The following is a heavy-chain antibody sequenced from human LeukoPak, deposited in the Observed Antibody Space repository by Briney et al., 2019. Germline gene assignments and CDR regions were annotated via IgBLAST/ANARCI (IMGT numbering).Heavy chain of an antibody. Sequence: GGSLRLSCAASEFTVSSNYMSWVRQAPGKGLEWVSVIYSGGSTYYADSVKGRFTISRDNSKNTLHLQMNSLRAEDTAVYYCARQYNYGYYYFDYWGQGTLVTVSS. CDR3: ARQYNYGYYYFDY. CDR2: IYSGGST. CDR1: EFTVSSNY. J-gene: IGHJ4*02. V-gene: IGHV3-66*04. D-gene: IGHD5-18*01.